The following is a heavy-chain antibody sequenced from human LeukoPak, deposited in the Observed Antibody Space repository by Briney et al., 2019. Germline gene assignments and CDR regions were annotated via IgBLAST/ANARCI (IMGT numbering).Heavy chain of an antibody. D-gene: IGHD2-2*01. Sequence: GASVKVSCKASGYTFTSYGISWVRQAPGQGLEWMGWISAYNGNTNYAQKLQGRVTMTTDTSTSTAYMELRSLRSDDTAVYYCARDDSDYRYCSSTSCSTVDYWGQGTLVTVSS. CDR3: ARDDSDYRYCSSTSCSTVDY. CDR1: GYTFTSYG. J-gene: IGHJ4*02. V-gene: IGHV1-18*01. CDR2: ISAYNGNT.